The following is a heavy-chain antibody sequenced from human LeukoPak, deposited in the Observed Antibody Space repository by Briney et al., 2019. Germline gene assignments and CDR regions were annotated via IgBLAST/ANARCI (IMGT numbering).Heavy chain of an antibody. D-gene: IGHD3-10*01. Sequence: GGSLRLSCAASGFTFSDYYMSWIRQAPGKGLEWVSYISSSGSHTNYADSVRGRFAISRDKAKNSVYLQMNSLRAEDTAVYYCARALPLWFGQNGADNWFDPWGQGTLVTVSS. V-gene: IGHV3-11*05. CDR1: GFTFSDYY. J-gene: IGHJ5*02. CDR3: ARALPLWFGQNGADNWFDP. CDR2: ISSSGSHT.